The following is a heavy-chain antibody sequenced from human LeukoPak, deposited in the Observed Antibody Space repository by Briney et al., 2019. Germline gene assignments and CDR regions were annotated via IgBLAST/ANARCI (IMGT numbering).Heavy chain of an antibody. D-gene: IGHD4-17*01. J-gene: IGHJ5*02. CDR1: GGTFNNSA. CDR3: ARDVHGDYGSGWFDP. V-gene: IGHV1-69*05. CDR2: IMPLFGTA. Sequence: GASVKVSCKTSGGTFNNSAISWVRQAPGQGLEWLGGIMPLFGTAGYAQKFQGRVTITKDESTRTVYLELTSLTSDDTAVYYSARDVHGDYGSGWFDPWSQGTLVSVSS.